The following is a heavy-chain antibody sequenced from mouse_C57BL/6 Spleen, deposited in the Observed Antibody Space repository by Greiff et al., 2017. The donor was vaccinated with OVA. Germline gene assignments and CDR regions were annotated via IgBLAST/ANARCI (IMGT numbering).Heavy chain of an antibody. CDR1: GFTFSDYY. D-gene: IGHD1-1*01. CDR3: ARLLYGSRCYAMDY. V-gene: IGHV5-12*01. J-gene: IGHJ4*01. CDR2: ISNGGGSN. Sequence: EVKLMESGGGLVQPGGSLKLSCAASGFTFSDYYMYWVRQTPEKRLEWVAYISNGGGSNYYPDTVKGRFTISRDNAKNSLYLQMSLLKSEDTAMYDCARLLYGSRCYAMDYWGQGTSVTVSS.